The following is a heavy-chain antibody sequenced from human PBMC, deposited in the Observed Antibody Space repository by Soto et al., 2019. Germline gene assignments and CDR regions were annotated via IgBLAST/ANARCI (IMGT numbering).Heavy chain of an antibody. CDR3: AKDSSSWPHYFDY. J-gene: IGHJ4*02. D-gene: IGHD6-13*01. CDR2: ISGSGGST. CDR1: GFTLRSYA. V-gene: IGHV3-23*01. Sequence: EVQVLESGGGLVQPGGSLRLSCAASGFTLRSYAMSWVRQAPGKGLEWVSAISGSGGSTYYADSVKGRFTISRDNSQNTLYLQLNSLRAEDTAVYYCAKDSSSWPHYFDYWGQGTLVTVSS.